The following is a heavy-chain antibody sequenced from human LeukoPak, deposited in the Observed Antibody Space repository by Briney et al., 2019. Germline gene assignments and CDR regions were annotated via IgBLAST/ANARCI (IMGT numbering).Heavy chain of an antibody. V-gene: IGHV4-59*11. J-gene: IGHJ5*02. CDR1: GGSISSHY. Sequence: PSETLSLTCTVSGGSISSHYWSWIRQPPGKGLEWIGYIYYSGSTNYNPSLKSRVTISVDTSKNQFSLKLSSVTAADTAVYYCARVRLGFDPWGQGNLVTVSS. CDR3: ARVRLGFDP. D-gene: IGHD6-19*01. CDR2: IYYSGST.